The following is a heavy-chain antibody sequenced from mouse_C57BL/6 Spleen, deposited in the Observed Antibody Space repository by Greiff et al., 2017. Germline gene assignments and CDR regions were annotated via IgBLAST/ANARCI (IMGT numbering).Heavy chain of an antibody. Sequence: QEQLKQPGAELVKPGASVKMSCKASGYTFTSYWITWVKQRPGQGLEWIGDIYPGSGSTNYNEKFKSKATLTVDTSSSTAYMQLSSLTSEDSAVYYCARYVVAYYLDDWGQGTTLTVSS. CDR2: IYPGSGST. CDR3: ARYVVAYYLDD. D-gene: IGHD1-1*01. J-gene: IGHJ2*01. V-gene: IGHV1-55*01. CDR1: GYTFTSYW.